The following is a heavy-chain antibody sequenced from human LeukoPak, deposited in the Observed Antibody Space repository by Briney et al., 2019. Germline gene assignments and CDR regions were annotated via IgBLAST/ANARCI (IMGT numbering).Heavy chain of an antibody. J-gene: IGHJ4*02. V-gene: IGHV3-30*02. CDR3: AKTLYGTGSYYLFDY. D-gene: IGHD3-10*01. CDR2: IQYDGSNK. Sequence: VGSLRLSCTASGFTFSSYGIHWVRQAPGKGLEWVAFIQYDGSNKYYADSVKGRFTISRDNSKNTLYLQMNSLRAEDTAVYYCAKTLYGTGSYYLFDYWGQGTLVTVSS. CDR1: GFTFSSYG.